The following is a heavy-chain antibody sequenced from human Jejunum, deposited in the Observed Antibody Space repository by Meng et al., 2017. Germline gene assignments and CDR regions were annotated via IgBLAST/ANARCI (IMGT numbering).Heavy chain of an antibody. CDR1: GFIFSNSW. D-gene: IGHD3-10*01. J-gene: IGHJ4*02. CDR2: IKMDGSER. CDR3: ARALYHGIRGYYFDS. Sequence: SWAASGFIFSNSWMTWVRQAPGKGLEWVACIKMDGSERYYVDSVKGRFTISRDNAKNSLFLEMNSLRAEDTALYYCARALYHGIRGYYFDSWGQGTLVTVSS. V-gene: IGHV3-7*03.